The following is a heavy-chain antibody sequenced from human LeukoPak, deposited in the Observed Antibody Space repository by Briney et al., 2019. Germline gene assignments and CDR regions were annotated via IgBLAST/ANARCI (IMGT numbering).Heavy chain of an antibody. CDR3: AKDFKAVAAAYYFDY. CDR2: IAYDGGDK. J-gene: IGHJ4*02. CDR1: GFTFSGYG. D-gene: IGHD2-15*01. Sequence: GGSLRLSCAASGFTFSGYGMHWVRQAPGKGLEWVAVIAYDGGDKKYADSVKGRFAISRDSSRNTVYLQMDSLRADDTAIYYRAKDFKAVAAAYYFDYWGQGTLVTVSS. V-gene: IGHV3-30*18.